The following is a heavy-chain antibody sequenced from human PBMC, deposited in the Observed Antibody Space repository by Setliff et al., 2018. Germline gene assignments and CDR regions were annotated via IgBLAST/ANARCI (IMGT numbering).Heavy chain of an antibody. V-gene: IGHV1-8*02. CDR2: MNPNSGNT. CDR1: GYTFTSYD. Sequence: GASVKVSCKASGYTFTSYDINWVRQATGQGLEWMGWMNPNSGNTGYAQKFQGRVTMTWNTSISTAYMELSSLRSEDTAVYYCAGAEFLWFGGFDPWGQGTLVTVSS. D-gene: IGHD3-10*01. CDR3: AGAEFLWFGGFDP. J-gene: IGHJ5*02.